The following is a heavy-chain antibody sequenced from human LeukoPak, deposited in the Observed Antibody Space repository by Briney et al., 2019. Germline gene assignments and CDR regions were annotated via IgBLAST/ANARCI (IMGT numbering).Heavy chain of an antibody. Sequence: SETLSLTCTVSGGSINTINYFWGWIRQPPGKGLEWIGEINHSGGTNYNPSLKSRLTISVDTSKNQFSLKLSSVTAADTAVYYCARPGRSSGRNYWGQGTLVTVSS. CDR3: ARPGRSSGRNY. CDR1: GGSINTINYF. J-gene: IGHJ4*02. V-gene: IGHV4-39*07. D-gene: IGHD6-19*01. CDR2: INHSGGT.